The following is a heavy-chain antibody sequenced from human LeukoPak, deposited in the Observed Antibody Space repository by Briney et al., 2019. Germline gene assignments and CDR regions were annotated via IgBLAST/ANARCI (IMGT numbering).Heavy chain of an antibody. V-gene: IGHV3-69-1*01. CDR1: GFTVSSNY. CDR2: ISSSSYI. Sequence: GGSLRLSCAASGFTVSSNYMSWVRQAPGKGLEWVSSISSSSYIYYADSVKGRFTISRDNAKNSLYLQMNSLRAEDTAVYYCARVPIAARRSYYYYYGMDVWGQGTTVTVSS. J-gene: IGHJ6*02. CDR3: ARVPIAARRSYYYYYGMDV. D-gene: IGHD6-6*01.